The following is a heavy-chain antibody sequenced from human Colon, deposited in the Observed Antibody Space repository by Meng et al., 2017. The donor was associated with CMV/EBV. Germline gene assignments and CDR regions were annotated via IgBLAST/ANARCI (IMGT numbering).Heavy chain of an antibody. CDR3: ARHTPHNAVDP. CDR1: GFTFSSYS. D-gene: IGHD2-15*01. J-gene: IGHJ5*02. V-gene: IGHV3-21*01. CDR2: ISSSSSYI. Sequence: GESLKISCAASGFTFSSYSMNWVRQAPGKGLEWVSSISSSSSYIYYADSVKGRFTISRDNAKNTPYLQMNSLRDEDTALYYCARHTPHNAVDPRGQGTLVTVS.